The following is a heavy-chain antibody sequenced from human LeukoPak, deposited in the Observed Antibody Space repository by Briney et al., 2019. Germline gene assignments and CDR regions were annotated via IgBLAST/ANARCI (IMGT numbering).Heavy chain of an antibody. Sequence: PSETLSLTCTVSGGSISSSSYYWGWIRQPPGKGLEWIGSIYYSGSTYYNPSLKSRVTISVDTSKNQFSLKLSSVTAADTAIYYCARGYCSGGSCYSSYPWFDYWGQGTLVTASS. CDR2: IYYSGST. V-gene: IGHV4-39*07. J-gene: IGHJ4*02. CDR3: ARGYCSGGSCYSSYPWFDY. D-gene: IGHD2-15*01. CDR1: GGSISSSSYY.